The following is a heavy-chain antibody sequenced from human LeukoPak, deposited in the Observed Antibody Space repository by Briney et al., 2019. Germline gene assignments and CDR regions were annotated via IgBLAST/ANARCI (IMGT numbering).Heavy chain of an antibody. Sequence: GESLKISCKGSGYSFTSYWIGWVRQMPGKGLEWMGVIYPGDSDTRYSPSFQGQVTISADKSISTAYLQWSSLKASDTAMYYCARTQLWLPYYYYYMDVWGKGTTVTVSS. V-gene: IGHV5-51*01. J-gene: IGHJ6*03. CDR1: GYSFTSYW. CDR2: IYPGDSDT. D-gene: IGHD5-18*01. CDR3: ARTQLWLPYYYYYMDV.